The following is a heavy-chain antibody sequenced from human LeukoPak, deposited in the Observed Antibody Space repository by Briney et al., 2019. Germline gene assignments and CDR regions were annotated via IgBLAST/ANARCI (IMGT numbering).Heavy chain of an antibody. CDR1: GFTFSSYG. D-gene: IGHD3-3*01. CDR3: VRHDFWSGFKGGDY. J-gene: IGHJ4*02. Sequence: GGSLRLSCAASGFTFSSYGMSWVRQAPGKGLEWVSAISGSGGSTYYADSVKGRFTISRDNFKNTLYLQMNSLRAEDTAFYYCVRHDFWSGFKGGDYWGQGTLVTVSS. V-gene: IGHV3-23*01. CDR2: ISGSGGST.